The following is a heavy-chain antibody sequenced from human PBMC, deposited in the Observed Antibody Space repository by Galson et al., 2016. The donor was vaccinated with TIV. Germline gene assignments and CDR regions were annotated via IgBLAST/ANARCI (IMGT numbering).Heavy chain of an antibody. J-gene: IGHJ4*02. D-gene: IGHD2-2*01. CDR3: ARGNQEYQLLSENFFDY. CDR2: ISHGGSA. CDR1: GGPISSGFYY. V-gene: IGHV4/OR15-8*01. Sequence: ETLSLTCVVSGGPISSGFYYWSWIRQPPGKGLEWIGQISHGGSANYSPSLQSRVVISMDKSKNQISLRMTSVTSADTAVYYWARGNQEYQLLSENFFDYWGQGTLVSVSS.